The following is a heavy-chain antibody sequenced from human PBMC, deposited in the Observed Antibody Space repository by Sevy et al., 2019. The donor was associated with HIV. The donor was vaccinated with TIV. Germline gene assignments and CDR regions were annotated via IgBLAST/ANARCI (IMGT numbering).Heavy chain of an antibody. J-gene: IGHJ4*02. CDR3: AKGPYYDILTGDPPFDY. CDR1: GFTFSSYG. V-gene: IGHV3-30*18. CDR2: ISYDGSNK. D-gene: IGHD3-9*01. Sequence: GGSLRLSCAASGFTFSSYGIHWVRQAPGKGLEWVTVISYDGSNKYYADSVKGRFTISRDNSKNTMYLQMNSLRAEDTAVDYCAKGPYYDILTGDPPFDYWGQGTLVTVSS.